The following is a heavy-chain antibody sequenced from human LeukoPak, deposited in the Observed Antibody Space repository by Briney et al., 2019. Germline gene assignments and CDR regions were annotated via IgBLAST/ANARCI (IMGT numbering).Heavy chain of an antibody. CDR3: ARSQLLYGDFDY. J-gene: IGHJ4*02. D-gene: IGHD2-2*02. CDR2: IYHSGST. CDR1: GGSISNGYYS. V-gene: IGHV4-31*03. Sequence: SETLSLTCTVSGGSISNGYYSWSWIRQHPGKGLEWIGSIYHSGSTSYNPALNSRLIISVDTSKNEFSLNLSSVTAADTAVYYCARSQLLYGDFDYWGQGTLVTVSS.